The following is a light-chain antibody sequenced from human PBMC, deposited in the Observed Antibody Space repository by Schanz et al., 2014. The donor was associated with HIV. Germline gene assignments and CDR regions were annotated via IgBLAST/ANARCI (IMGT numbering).Light chain of an antibody. V-gene: IGLV2-14*03. CDR1: SNDVGTYDF. Sequence: QSALTQPASVSGSPGQSVTISCSGSSNDVGTYDFVSWYQQHPGRAPKLLIFEVTNRPSGIPNRFSGSKSGNTASLTISGLQAEDEADYYCSSYTNINSWVFGGGTKLTVL. CDR3: SSYTNINSWV. CDR2: EVT. J-gene: IGLJ3*02.